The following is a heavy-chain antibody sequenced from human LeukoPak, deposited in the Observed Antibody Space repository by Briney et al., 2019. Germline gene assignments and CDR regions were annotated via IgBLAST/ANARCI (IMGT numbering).Heavy chain of an antibody. D-gene: IGHD2-21*02. Sequence: GRSLRLSCAASGFTFSSYAMHWVRQAPGKGLEWVAVISYDGSNKYYADSVKGRFTISRGNSKNTLYLQMNSLRAEDTAVYYCARTDCGGDCYYLNFDYWGQGTLVTVSS. CDR2: ISYDGSNK. CDR3: ARTDCGGDCYYLNFDY. V-gene: IGHV3-30-3*01. J-gene: IGHJ4*02. CDR1: GFTFSSYA.